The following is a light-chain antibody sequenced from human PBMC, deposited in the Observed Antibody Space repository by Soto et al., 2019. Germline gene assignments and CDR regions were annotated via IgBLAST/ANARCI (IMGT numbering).Light chain of an antibody. CDR2: DAS. J-gene: IGKJ1*01. CDR3: QQYNNYSPT. CDR1: RSITNW. V-gene: IGKV1-5*01. Sequence: DIQMTQSPSTLSAYVGDRVTITCRASRSITNWVAWYQQKPGKAPKLLIYDASNLESGVPSRFSGGGSGTDFTLPVSSLQPDDFATYYCQQYNNYSPTFGQGTKVEV.